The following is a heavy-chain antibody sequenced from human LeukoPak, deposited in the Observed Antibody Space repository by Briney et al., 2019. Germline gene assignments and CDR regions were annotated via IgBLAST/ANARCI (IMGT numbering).Heavy chain of an antibody. Sequence: GGSLRLSCVACGFTFGGYTINWVRLAPGKGLEWVSSISSSLNMYFAESVKGRFTISRDSARNSVSLQLNSLRVEDTAVYYCARDAGIVAFDIWGQGTVVTVSS. CDR2: ISSSLNM. D-gene: IGHD2-15*01. CDR1: GFTFGGYT. CDR3: ARDAGIVAFDI. J-gene: IGHJ3*02. V-gene: IGHV3-21*01.